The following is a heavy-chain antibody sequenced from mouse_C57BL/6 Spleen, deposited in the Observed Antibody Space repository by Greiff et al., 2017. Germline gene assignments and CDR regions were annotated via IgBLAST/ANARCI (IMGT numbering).Heavy chain of an antibody. V-gene: IGHV1-69*01. CDR2: IDPSDSYT. Sequence: VQLQQPGAELVMPGASVKLSCKASGYTFTSYWMHWVKQRPGQGLEWIGEIDPSDSYTNYNQKFKGKSTLTVDKSSSTAYMQLSSLTSEDSAVYYCARSEYYYGSRNFDYWGQGTTLTVSS. D-gene: IGHD1-1*01. CDR1: GYTFTSYW. CDR3: ARSEYYYGSRNFDY. J-gene: IGHJ2*01.